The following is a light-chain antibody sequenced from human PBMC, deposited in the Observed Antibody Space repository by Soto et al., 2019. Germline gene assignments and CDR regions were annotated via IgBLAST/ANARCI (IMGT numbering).Light chain of an antibody. CDR2: AAS. CDR1: QDISNY. CDR3: QQTYSTSRT. Sequence: DIQMSQSPSSLSASVGYRVTITCEARQDISNYLNWYQQRVGKAPKLLIFAASNLQSGVPSRFSGSGSGTDFTLTISSLQPEDFAPYYCQQTYSTSRTFGQGTKVDIK. J-gene: IGKJ1*01. V-gene: IGKV1-39*01.